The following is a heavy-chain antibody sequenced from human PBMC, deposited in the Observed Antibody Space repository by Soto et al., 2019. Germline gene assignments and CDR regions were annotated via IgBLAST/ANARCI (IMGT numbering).Heavy chain of an antibody. CDR3: TTEDSVMVRGVITPDDYYYGMDV. CDR2: IKSKTDGGTT. J-gene: IGHJ6*02. V-gene: IGHV3-15*01. CDR1: GFTFSNAW. D-gene: IGHD3-10*01. Sequence: GGSLRLSCAASGFTFSNAWMSWVRQAPGKGLEWVGRIKSKTDGGTTDYAAPVKGRFTISRDDSKSTLYLQMNSLKTEDTAVYYCTTEDSVMVRGVITPDDYYYGMDVWGQGTTVTVSS.